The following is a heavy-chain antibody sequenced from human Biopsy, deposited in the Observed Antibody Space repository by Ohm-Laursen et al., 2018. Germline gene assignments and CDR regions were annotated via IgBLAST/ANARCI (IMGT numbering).Heavy chain of an antibody. CDR3: VRGVDYYDPYHHYALDV. Sequence: PSETLSFTCAVYGESFNGYYWSWIRQTPGKGLEWIGEINHSGRTNYNPSLKSRVTISVDTSKNQFSLKVRSVTAADTAVYYCVRGVDYYDPYHHYALDVWGQGTTVTASS. D-gene: IGHD3-22*01. J-gene: IGHJ6*02. CDR1: GESFNGYY. CDR2: INHSGRT. V-gene: IGHV4-34*01.